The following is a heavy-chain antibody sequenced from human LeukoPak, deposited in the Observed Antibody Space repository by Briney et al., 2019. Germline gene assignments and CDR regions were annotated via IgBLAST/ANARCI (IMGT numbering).Heavy chain of an antibody. CDR2: ISFTGNT. D-gene: IGHD3-22*01. Sequence: SETLSLTCTVSGGSISGYYWSWIRQSAGKGLEWIAYISFTGNTNYNPSLKSRVTISLDTSKTHFSLTLSSLTAADTAVYYCARSPPGWYYDNSGQYYFDTWGQGALVTVSS. CDR3: ARSPPGWYYDNSGQYYFDT. V-gene: IGHV4-59*08. J-gene: IGHJ4*02. CDR1: GGSISGYY.